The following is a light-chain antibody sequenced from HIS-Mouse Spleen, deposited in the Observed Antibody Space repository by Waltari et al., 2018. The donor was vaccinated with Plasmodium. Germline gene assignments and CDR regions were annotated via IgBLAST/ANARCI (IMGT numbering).Light chain of an antibody. CDR2: EDS. CDR3: YSTDSSGNHRV. V-gene: IGLV3-10*01. CDR1: ALTKKY. Sequence: SFELTQPHSVSVSPGQTPRITCSGDALTKKYAYWYQQKSGQAPVLVIYEDSKRPSGIPERFSGSSSGTMATLTISGAQVEDEADYYCYSTDSSGNHRVFGGGTKLTVL. J-gene: IGLJ3*02.